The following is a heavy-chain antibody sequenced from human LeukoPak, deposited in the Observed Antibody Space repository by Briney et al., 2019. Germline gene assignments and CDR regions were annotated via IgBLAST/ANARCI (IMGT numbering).Heavy chain of an antibody. CDR1: GFTFSNYW. Sequence: GGSLRLSCEASGFTFSNYWMSWVRQAPGKGLEWVANIKEDGSEKYHVDSVMGRFTISRDNAKNSLYLQMNSLRVEDTAVYYCARDRELGSQRGSSFDYWGQGTLLTVSS. J-gene: IGHJ4*02. CDR2: IKEDGSEK. D-gene: IGHD1-7*01. V-gene: IGHV3-7*01. CDR3: ARDRELGSQRGSSFDY.